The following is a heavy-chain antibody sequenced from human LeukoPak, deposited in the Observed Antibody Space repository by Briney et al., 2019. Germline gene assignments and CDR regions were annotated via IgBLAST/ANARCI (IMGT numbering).Heavy chain of an antibody. V-gene: IGHV4-59*01. Sequence: SETLSLTCTVSNGSINNYWSWIRQPPGKGLEWIGYIYYSGSTNYNPSLKSRVTISVDTSKNQFSLKLSSVTAADTAVYYCARGAGFGGLDYWGQGTLVTVSS. J-gene: IGHJ4*02. D-gene: IGHD3-10*01. CDR3: ARGAGFGGLDY. CDR2: IYYSGST. CDR1: NGSINNY.